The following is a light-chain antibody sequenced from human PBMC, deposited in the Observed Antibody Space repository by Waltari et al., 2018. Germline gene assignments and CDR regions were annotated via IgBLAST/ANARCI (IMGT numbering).Light chain of an antibody. CDR1: QTITAY. CDR3: QQSQVANT. Sequence: DVQLTQSPSSLSASLGDRVSITCRASQTITAYLNWYQLKPGGAPKLLIYDASHLQTGGPSRFSGSGSGTVFPLTISGLQPEDFATYYCQQSQVANTFGQGTRLDI. J-gene: IGKJ2*01. V-gene: IGKV1-39*01. CDR2: DAS.